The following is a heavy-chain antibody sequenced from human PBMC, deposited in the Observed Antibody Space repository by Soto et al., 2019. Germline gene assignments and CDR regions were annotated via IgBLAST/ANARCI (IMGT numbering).Heavy chain of an antibody. J-gene: IGHJ4*02. CDR1: GFTFSSYA. D-gene: IGHD3-22*01. CDR2: ISGSGGST. CDR3: AKDGRFLITMIVVVPYYFDY. V-gene: IGHV3-23*01. Sequence: GGSLRLSCAASGFTFSSYAMSWVRQAPGKGLEWVSAISGSGGSTYYADSVKGRFTISRDNSKNTLYLQMNSLRAEDTAVYYCAKDGRFLITMIVVVPYYFDYWGQGALVTVSS.